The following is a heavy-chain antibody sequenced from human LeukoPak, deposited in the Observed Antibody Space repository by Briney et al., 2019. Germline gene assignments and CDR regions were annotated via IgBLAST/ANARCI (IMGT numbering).Heavy chain of an antibody. CDR2: IYHSGST. CDR1: GGSISSSSW. J-gene: IGHJ4*02. Sequence: SETLSLTCAVSGGSISSSSWWSWVHQPPGKGLEWIGEIYHSGSTNYNPSLKSRVTISVDKSKNQFSLKLSSVTAADTAVYYCARGVGATGDYFDYWGQGTLVTVSS. D-gene: IGHD1-26*01. V-gene: IGHV4-4*02. CDR3: ARGVGATGDYFDY.